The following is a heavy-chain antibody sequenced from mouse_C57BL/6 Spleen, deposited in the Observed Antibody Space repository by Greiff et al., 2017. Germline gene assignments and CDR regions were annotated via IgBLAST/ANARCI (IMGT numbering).Heavy chain of an antibody. Sequence: VQLQQPGAELVKPGASVKLSCKASGYTFTSYWMHWVKQRPGRGLEWIGRLDPNSGGTKYTEKFKSKATLTVDKPSSTAYMQLSSLTSEDSAVYYCARDWDEAMDYWGQGTSVTVSS. D-gene: IGHD4-1*01. V-gene: IGHV1-72*01. CDR2: LDPNSGGT. CDR3: ARDWDEAMDY. CDR1: GYTFTSYW. J-gene: IGHJ4*01.